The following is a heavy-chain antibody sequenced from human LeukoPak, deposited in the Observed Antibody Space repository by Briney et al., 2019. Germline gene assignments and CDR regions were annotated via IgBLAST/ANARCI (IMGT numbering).Heavy chain of an antibody. V-gene: IGHV4-38-2*02. Sequence: SETLSLTCAVSDYSISSAYYWGWIRQPPGKGLEWIGSIYHSGNTDYNSSLKSRVTISVDTSKNQFSLKLRSVTAADTAVYYCARDQAYCGGDCYFDFWGQGTLVTVPS. D-gene: IGHD2-21*02. CDR1: DYSISSAYY. J-gene: IGHJ4*02. CDR3: ARDQAYCGGDCYFDF. CDR2: IYHSGNT.